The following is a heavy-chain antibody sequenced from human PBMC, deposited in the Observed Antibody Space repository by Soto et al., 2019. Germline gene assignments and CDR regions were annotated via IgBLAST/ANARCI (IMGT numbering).Heavy chain of an antibody. CDR3: ARAYGEHEACFFDL. CDR1: GFTFSTYA. D-gene: IGHD4-17*01. Sequence: EVQLLESGGGLVQPGGSLRLSCATSGFTFSTYAMSWVRQAPGKGLEWVSASTGGGFSTYYADSVKGRFTISRDNSKNTLSLQMTSLRAEDTALYYCARAYGEHEACFFDLWGRGTLVTVSS. CDR2: STGGGFST. V-gene: IGHV3-23*01. J-gene: IGHJ2*01.